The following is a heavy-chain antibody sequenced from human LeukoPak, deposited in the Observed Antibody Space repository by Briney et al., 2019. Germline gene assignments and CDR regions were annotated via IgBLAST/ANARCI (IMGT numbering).Heavy chain of an antibody. J-gene: IGHJ1*01. Sequence: GGSLRLSCAASGFTFSSYDMHWVRHATGKGLEWVSAIGTAGDTYYPGSVKGRFTISRENAKNSLYLQMNSLRAGDTAVYYCVVEGCSGGSCTTEYFQHWGQGTLVTVS. CDR2: IGTAGDT. D-gene: IGHD2-15*01. CDR3: VVEGCSGGSCTTEYFQH. V-gene: IGHV3-13*04. CDR1: GFTFSSYD.